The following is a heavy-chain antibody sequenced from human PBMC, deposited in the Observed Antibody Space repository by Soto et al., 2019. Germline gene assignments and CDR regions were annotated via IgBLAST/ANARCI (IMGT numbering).Heavy chain of an antibody. Sequence: GGSLRLSCAASGFTFSSYGMHWVRQAPGKGLEWVAVISYDGSNKYYADSVKGRFTISRDNSKNTLYLQMNSLRAEDTAVYYCAKDQYSGSPPYSYYGMDVWGQGTTVTVSS. D-gene: IGHD1-26*01. CDR3: AKDQYSGSPPYSYYGMDV. J-gene: IGHJ6*02. CDR2: ISYDGSNK. V-gene: IGHV3-30*18. CDR1: GFTFSSYG.